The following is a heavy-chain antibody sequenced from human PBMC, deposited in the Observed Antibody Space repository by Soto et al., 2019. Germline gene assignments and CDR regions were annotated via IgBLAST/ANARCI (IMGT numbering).Heavy chain of an antibody. CDR1: GGSVSGANYY. CDR3: ARVERGTATTVVDAFDI. D-gene: IGHD1-1*01. Sequence: QVQLQQWGAGLLKPSETLSLTCAVYGGSVSGANYYWSWIRQPPGKGLEWIGEMSHSGGTHFNPSLKSRVIISVDTSTNQFSLKMSSATAADTALYYCARVERGTATTVVDAFDIWGPGTMVTVSS. V-gene: IGHV4-34*01. CDR2: MSHSGGT. J-gene: IGHJ3*02.